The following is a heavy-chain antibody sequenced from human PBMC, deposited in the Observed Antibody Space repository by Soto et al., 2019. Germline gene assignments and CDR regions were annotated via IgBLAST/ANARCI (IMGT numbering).Heavy chain of an antibody. V-gene: IGHV3-23*01. Sequence: EVQLLESGGGLVQPGGSLRLSCAASGFTFSSYAMSWVRQAPGKGLEWVSAISGSGGSTYYADSVKGRFTISRDNSKTTLYLQMNSLRAEDTAVYYCAKALYHDSSEFDYWGQGTLVTVSS. D-gene: IGHD3-22*01. CDR3: AKALYHDSSEFDY. CDR1: GFTFSSYA. J-gene: IGHJ4*02. CDR2: ISGSGGST.